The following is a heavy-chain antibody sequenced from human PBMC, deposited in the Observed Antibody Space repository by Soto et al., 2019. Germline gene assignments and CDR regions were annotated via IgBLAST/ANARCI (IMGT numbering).Heavy chain of an antibody. D-gene: IGHD3-3*01. CDR1: GASINSSY. V-gene: IGHV4-4*07. J-gene: IGHJ3*02. CDR3: ARGHYDFWSGYYRDDALEI. Sequence: QVQLQESGPGLVKPSETLSLTCTVSGASINSSYWSWIRQPAGKRLEWLGRLLTSGSAKYNPSLKSRGTMSVETSKNQLSLRLSSVTGADTAVYDCARGHYDFWSGYYRDDALEIGGQGTMVTVSS. CDR2: LLTSGSA.